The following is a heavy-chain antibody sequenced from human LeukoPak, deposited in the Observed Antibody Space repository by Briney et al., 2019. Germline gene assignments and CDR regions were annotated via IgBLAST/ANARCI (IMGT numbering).Heavy chain of an antibody. CDR1: XFTFSSDA. J-gene: IGHJ1*01. V-gene: IGHV3-23*01. CDR2: ISGSGGST. CDR3: XRXXGXXXXXD. Sequence: CAXSXFTFSSDAMSWVRQAPGKGLEWVSAISGSGGSTYYADSVKGRFTISRDNYKKTLYLQMNSLRDEDTAVYYCXRXXGXXXXXDWGXXXLVTVSS.